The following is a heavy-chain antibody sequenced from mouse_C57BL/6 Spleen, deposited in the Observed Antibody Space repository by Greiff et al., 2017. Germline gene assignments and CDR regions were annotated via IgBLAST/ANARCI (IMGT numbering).Heavy chain of an antibody. D-gene: IGHD3-2*02. CDR2: IWGDGST. V-gene: IGHV2-3*01. CDR3: AKQGSSGPVAEFAY. CDR1: GFSLTSYG. Sequence: VKLQESGPGLVAPSQSLSITCTVSGFSLTSYGVSWVRQPPGKGLEWLGVIWGDGSTNYHSALISRLSISKDNSKSQVFLKLNSLQTDDTATYCCAKQGSSGPVAEFAYWGQGALVTVSA. J-gene: IGHJ3*01.